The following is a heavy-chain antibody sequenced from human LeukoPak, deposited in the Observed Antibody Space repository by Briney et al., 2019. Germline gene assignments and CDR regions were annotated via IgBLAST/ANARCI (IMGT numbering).Heavy chain of an antibody. CDR3: ARGYCAGGSCYRYWFAP. CDR1: GFTFSSYA. Sequence: GGSLRLSCAASGFTFSSYAMSWVRQAPGKGLEWVSVVYTGGDTSYAESVRGRFTISRDNSKNTLYLQMNNLRVEDSAVYYCARGYCAGGSCYRYWFAPWGQGTLVTVSS. CDR2: VYTGGDT. V-gene: IGHV3-23*03. D-gene: IGHD2-15*01. J-gene: IGHJ5*02.